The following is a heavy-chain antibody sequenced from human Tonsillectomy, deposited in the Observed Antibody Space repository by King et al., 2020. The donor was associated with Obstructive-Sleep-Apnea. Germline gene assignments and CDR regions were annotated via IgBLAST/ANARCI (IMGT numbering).Heavy chain of an antibody. V-gene: IGHV3-15*01. CDR3: TTDPEPYYYDSSGYYDSVY. CDR1: GFTFSNAW. CDR2: IKSKTDGGTT. J-gene: IGHJ4*02. Sequence: VQLVESGGGLVKPGGSLRLSCAASGFTFSNAWMSWVRQAPGKGLEWVGRIKSKTDGGTTDYAAPVKVRFTISRDYSKNTLFLQMNSLKTEDTAVYYCTTDPEPYYYDSSGYYDSVYWGQGTLVTVSS. D-gene: IGHD3-22*01.